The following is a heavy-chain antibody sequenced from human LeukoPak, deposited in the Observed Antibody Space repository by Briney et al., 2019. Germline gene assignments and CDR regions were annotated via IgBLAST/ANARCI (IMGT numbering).Heavy chain of an antibody. D-gene: IGHD2-21*02. Sequence: PGGSLRLSCAASGFTLSSYWMSWVRQAPGKGLEWVANIKQDGSERYCVDSVKGRFTISRDNAKNSLYLQMNSLRAEDTAVYYRARRYCGGDCHSPYFDYWGQGTLVTVSS. V-gene: IGHV3-7*01. CDR1: GFTLSSYW. CDR2: IKQDGSER. J-gene: IGHJ4*02. CDR3: ARRYCGGDCHSPYFDY.